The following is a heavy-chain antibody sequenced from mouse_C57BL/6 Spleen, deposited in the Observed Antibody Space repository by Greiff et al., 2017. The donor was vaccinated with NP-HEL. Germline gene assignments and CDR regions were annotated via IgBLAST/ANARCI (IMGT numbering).Heavy chain of an antibody. J-gene: IGHJ3*01. D-gene: IGHD2-4*01. V-gene: IGHV7-3*01. Sequence: EVQRVESGGGLVQPGGSLSLSCAASGFTFTDYYMSWVRQPPGKALEWLGFIRNKANGYTTEYSASVKGRFTISRDNSQSILYLQMNALRAEDSATYYCANCYDYDEAWFAYWGQGTLVTVSA. CDR2: IRNKANGYTT. CDR1: GFTFTDYY. CDR3: ANCYDYDEAWFAY.